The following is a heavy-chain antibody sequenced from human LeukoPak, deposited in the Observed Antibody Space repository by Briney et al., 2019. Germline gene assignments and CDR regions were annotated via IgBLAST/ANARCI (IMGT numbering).Heavy chain of an antibody. CDR1: GFTFSSYG. V-gene: IGHV3-7*01. CDR2: IKEDGSEK. J-gene: IGHJ5*02. Sequence: GGSLRLSCAASGFTFSSYGMHWVRQAPGKGLEWVANIKEDGSEKYYVDSVKGRFTISRDNAKNSLYLQMNSLRVEDTAVYYCAREMLAAVAAQSWGQGTLVTVSS. CDR3: AREMLAAVAAQS. D-gene: IGHD6-19*01.